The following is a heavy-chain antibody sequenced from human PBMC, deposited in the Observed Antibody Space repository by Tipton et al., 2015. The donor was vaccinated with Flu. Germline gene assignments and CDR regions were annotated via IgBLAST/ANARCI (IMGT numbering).Heavy chain of an antibody. D-gene: IGHD2-15*01. CDR2: TYHRSKWYF. V-gene: IGHV6-1*01. J-gene: IGHJ3*02. Sequence: GLVKPSQTLSLTCAISGDTISNNSVTWNWIRQSPSRGLEWLGRTYHRSKWYFDYGESVESRITLTADTSKNHISLQLNSVTPADTAVYYCARWHASLSLSFDMWGQGTMVTVSS. CDR3: ARWHASLSLSFDM. CDR1: GDTISNNSVT.